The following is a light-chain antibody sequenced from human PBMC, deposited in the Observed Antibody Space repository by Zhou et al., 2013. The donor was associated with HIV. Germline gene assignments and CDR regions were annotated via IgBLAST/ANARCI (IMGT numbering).Light chain of an antibody. Sequence: EIVMTQSSATLSVAPGERATLSCRASQSVSSNLAWYQQKPGQAPRLLIYGASTRASGIPARFNGSGSGTEFTLTISTNHSEDFAIYYCHQYNNWPQTFGQGTKVEVK. CDR1: QSVSSN. J-gene: IGKJ1*01. CDR3: HQYNNWPQT. V-gene: IGKV3-15*01. CDR2: GAS.